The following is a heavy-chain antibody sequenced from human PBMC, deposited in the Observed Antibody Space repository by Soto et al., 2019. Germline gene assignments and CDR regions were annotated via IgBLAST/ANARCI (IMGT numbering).Heavy chain of an antibody. CDR2: TSGIGGST. V-gene: IGHV3-23*01. J-gene: IGHJ6*02. Sequence: GGSLRLSCSASGFTLSSYAMSWVRQAPCKGLELVSSTSGIGGSTPYSDSVKGRFTISRDNSKNTLYLQMNRLRAEDTAVYYCASYGSGFTVTPAYYYYAMDVWGQGTTVTVSS. CDR1: GFTLSSYA. CDR3: ASYGSGFTVTPAYYYYAMDV. D-gene: IGHD4-4*01.